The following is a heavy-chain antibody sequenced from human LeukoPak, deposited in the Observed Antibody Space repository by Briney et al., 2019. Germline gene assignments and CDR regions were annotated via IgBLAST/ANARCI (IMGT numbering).Heavy chain of an antibody. CDR2: ISGTGGRT. CDR3: AKAFYYDILTGRPYPTGLDP. V-gene: IGHV3-23*01. D-gene: IGHD3-9*01. CDR1: GFTFSSYG. J-gene: IGHJ5*02. Sequence: PGGSLRLSCAASGFTFSSYGMSWVRQAPGKGLEWVSSISGTGGRTFYADSVKGRFTISRDNSKNTLYLQMSSLRVDDTALYYCAKAFYYDILTGRPYPTGLDPWGQGTPVTVSS.